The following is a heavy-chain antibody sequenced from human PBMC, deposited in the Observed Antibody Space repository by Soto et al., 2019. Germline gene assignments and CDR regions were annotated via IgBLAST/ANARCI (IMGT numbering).Heavy chain of an antibody. CDR1: GASISNDY. V-gene: IGHV4-59*01. D-gene: IGHD3-3*01. CDR3: ASGEWFVRGHRMDV. J-gene: IGHJ6*02. CDR2: IYNGGSP. Sequence: QVLLQESGPGLVKPSETLSLTCTVSGASISNDYWSWIRQPPGKRLEYIGFIYNGGSPNYNPSLDSRLTISPDTSQNQFSLKLKAVTAEDTAVYYCASGEWFVRGHRMDVWGRGTTVTVS.